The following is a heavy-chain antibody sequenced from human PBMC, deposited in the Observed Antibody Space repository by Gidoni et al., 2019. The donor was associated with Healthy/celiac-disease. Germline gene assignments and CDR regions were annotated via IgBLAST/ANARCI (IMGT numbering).Heavy chain of an antibody. V-gene: IGHV3-11*06. CDR1: GFTFSDYY. CDR3: ASGGAVAGTDAFDI. Sequence: QVQLVESGGGLVKPGGSLRLSCSASGFTFSDYYMSWIRQAPGKGLEWLSYISSSSSYTNYADSVKGRFTISRENAKNSLYLQMNSLRAEDTAVYYCASGGAVAGTDAFDIWGQGTMVTVSS. CDR2: ISSSSSYT. J-gene: IGHJ3*02. D-gene: IGHD6-19*01.